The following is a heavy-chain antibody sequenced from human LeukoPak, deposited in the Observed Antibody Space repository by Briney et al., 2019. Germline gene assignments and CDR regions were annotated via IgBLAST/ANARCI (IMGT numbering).Heavy chain of an antibody. D-gene: IGHD7-27*01. CDR2: MSPNSGNT. CDR1: GYTFTSYD. V-gene: IGHV1-8*01. CDR3: ARGPPNWGYDY. Sequence: ASVKVSCKASGYTFTSYDINWVRQAIGQGFEWMGWMSPNSGNTGYAQKFQGRVTMTRSTSMSTAYMELSSLSSEDTAVYYCARGPPNWGYDYWGQGTLVTVSS. J-gene: IGHJ4*02.